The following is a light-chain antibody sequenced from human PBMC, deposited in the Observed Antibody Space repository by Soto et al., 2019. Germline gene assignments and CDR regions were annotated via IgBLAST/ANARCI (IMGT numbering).Light chain of an antibody. CDR1: QSVSVNS. Sequence: EIVLTQSPGTLSLSPGERATLSCRSSQSVSVNSLAWYQQKGGQDPRRLIYAASTRTTGVTDRFIGTGSGTDFALPISRRETDDAAVYYCQQYGGAPFTFGPGTKVDIK. CDR3: QQYGGAPFT. CDR2: AAS. V-gene: IGKV3-20*01. J-gene: IGKJ3*01.